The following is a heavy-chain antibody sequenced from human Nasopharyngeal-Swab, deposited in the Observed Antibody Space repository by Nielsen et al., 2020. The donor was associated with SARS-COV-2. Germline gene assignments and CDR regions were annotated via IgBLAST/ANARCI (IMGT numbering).Heavy chain of an antibody. V-gene: IGHV3-9*01. D-gene: IGHD2-2*01. CDR2: ISWNSGTI. Sequence: SLKISCAASGFTFDDYAMHWVRQAPGKGLEWVSGISWNSGTIDSADSVKGRFTISRDNAKNSLYLQMSSLRPEDTAIYYCVKDIGSSTTFTFDYWGQGTLVTVSS. CDR3: VKDIGSSTTFTFDY. J-gene: IGHJ4*02. CDR1: GFTFDDYA.